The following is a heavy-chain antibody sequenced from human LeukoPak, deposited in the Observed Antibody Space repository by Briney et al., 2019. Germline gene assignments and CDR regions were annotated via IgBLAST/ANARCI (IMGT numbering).Heavy chain of an antibody. D-gene: IGHD4-23*01. CDR3: ARRLGLRWDLQAFDI. CDR2: ISAYNGNT. Sequence: GASVKVSCKASGYTFTSYGISWVRQAPGQGLEWMGWISAYNGNTNYAQKLQGRVTITRNTSISTAYMELSSLKSDDTAVYYCARRLGLRWDLQAFDIWGQGTMVTVSS. J-gene: IGHJ3*02. CDR1: GYTFTSYG. V-gene: IGHV1-18*01.